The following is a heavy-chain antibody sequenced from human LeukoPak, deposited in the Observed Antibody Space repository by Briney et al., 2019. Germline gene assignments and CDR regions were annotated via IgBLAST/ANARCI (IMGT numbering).Heavy chain of an antibody. CDR3: AKTSGYTYANKNDY. CDR2: ISGNGGDT. V-gene: IGHV3-23*01. Sequence: AGSLRLSCAASGFTFTDYAMTWVRQAPGKGLEWVSSISGNGGDTYNADSVKGRFTISRDNSKNTLLLQMNSLRVEDTAVYYCAKTSGYTYANKNDYWGQGTLVTVSS. CDR1: GFTFTDYA. J-gene: IGHJ4*02. D-gene: IGHD2-8*01.